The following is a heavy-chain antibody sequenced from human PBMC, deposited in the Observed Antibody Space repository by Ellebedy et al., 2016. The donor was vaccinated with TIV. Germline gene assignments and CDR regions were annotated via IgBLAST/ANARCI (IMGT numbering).Heavy chain of an antibody. Sequence: MPSETLSLTCTVSGDSISSYYWSWIRQPPGKGLEWIGYIYYSGSTNYNPSRNRRVTISEATSKSQFPLKLSSVTAADTAVYYCARGGGSGYFDLWGRGTLVTVSS. V-gene: IGHV4-59*01. CDR2: IYYSGST. CDR1: GDSISSYY. CDR3: ARGGGSGYFDL. D-gene: IGHD3-16*01. J-gene: IGHJ2*01.